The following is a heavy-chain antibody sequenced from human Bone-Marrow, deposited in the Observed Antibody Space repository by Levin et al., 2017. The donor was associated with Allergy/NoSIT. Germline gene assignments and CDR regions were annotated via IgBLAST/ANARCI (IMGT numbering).Heavy chain of an antibody. CDR3: ARESPPHVGGLRYFDL. CDR1: GFTLRSYD. J-gene: IGHJ4*02. CDR2: ISGSGFRR. V-gene: IGHV3-23*01. Sequence: LSLTCAASGFTLRSYDMTWVRQTPWKGLEWVSAISGSGFRRYYTDSVKGRFTISRDNSKSTVYLQMNSLRAGDTAVYYCARESPPHVGGLRYFDLWGQGILVTVSS. D-gene: IGHD3-9*01.